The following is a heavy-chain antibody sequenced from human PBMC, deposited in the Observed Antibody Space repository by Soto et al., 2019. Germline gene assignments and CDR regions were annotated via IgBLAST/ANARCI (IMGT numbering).Heavy chain of an antibody. CDR1: GFNFNKYA. Sequence: EVQLLESGGGLVRPGESLRLSCAASGFNFNKYAMSWVRQAPGEGLEWVSGISCCGGTASYADSVKGSFTIARDDAKNTLYLDMNSLRVEDTAEYYCAKADGQQWLLPHLENWGRGTLVTVS. V-gene: IGHV3-23*01. D-gene: IGHD6-19*01. CDR3: AKADGQQWLLPHLEN. CDR2: ISCCGGTA. J-gene: IGHJ4*02.